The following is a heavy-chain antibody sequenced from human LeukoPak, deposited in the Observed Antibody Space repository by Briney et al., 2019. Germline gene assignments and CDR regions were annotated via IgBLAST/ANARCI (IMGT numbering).Heavy chain of an antibody. CDR2: ISAYNGNT. CDR3: ARARGSSWTLYYFDY. J-gene: IGHJ4*02. V-gene: IGHV1-18*01. D-gene: IGHD6-13*01. Sequence: ASVKVSCKASGYTFTSYGISWVRQAPGQGLEWMGWISAYNGNTNYAQKLQGRVTMTTDTSTSTAYMELRSRRSDDTAVYYCARARGSSWTLYYFDYWGQGTLVTVSS. CDR1: GYTFTSYG.